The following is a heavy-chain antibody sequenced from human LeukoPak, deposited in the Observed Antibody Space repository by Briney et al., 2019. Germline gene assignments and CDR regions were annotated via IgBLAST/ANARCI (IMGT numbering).Heavy chain of an antibody. Sequence: GGSLRLSCAASGFTFSSYAMSWVRQAPGKGLEWVSLISGDGGSTYYADSVKGRFTISRDNSKNSLYLQMNSLRTEDTALYYCAKDSGWLAFNWFDPWGQGTLVTVSS. CDR3: AKDSGWLAFNWFDP. CDR2: ISGDGGST. V-gene: IGHV3-43*02. CDR1: GFTFSSYA. J-gene: IGHJ5*02. D-gene: IGHD6-19*01.